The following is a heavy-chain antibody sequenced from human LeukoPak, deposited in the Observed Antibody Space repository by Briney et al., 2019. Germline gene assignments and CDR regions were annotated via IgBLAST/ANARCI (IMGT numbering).Heavy chain of an antibody. V-gene: IGHV4-59*01. D-gene: IGHD2-2*01. CDR3: ARARTVSVPAPSGNRYGMDV. CDR1: GGSISSYY. CDR2: IYYSGST. J-gene: IGHJ6*02. Sequence: SETLSFTCTVSGGSISSYYWSWIRQPPGKGLEWIGYIYYSGSTNYNPSLKSRVTISVDTSKNQFSLKLSSVTAADTAVYYCARARTVSVPAPSGNRYGMDVWGQGTTVTVSS.